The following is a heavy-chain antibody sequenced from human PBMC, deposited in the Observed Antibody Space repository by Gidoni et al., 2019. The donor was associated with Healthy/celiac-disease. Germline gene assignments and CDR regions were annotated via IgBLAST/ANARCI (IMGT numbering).Heavy chain of an antibody. CDR2: ISWNSGSI. CDR1: GFTFDDYA. Sequence: EVQLVESGGGLVQPGRSLGLSCPASGFTFDDYAMHWVRQAPGKGLGWVSGISWNSGSIGYADSVKGRFTISRDNAKNSLYLQMNSLRAEDTALYYCAKDIAAADDWYFDLWGRGTLVTVSS. D-gene: IGHD6-13*01. CDR3: AKDIAAADDWYFDL. J-gene: IGHJ2*01. V-gene: IGHV3-9*01.